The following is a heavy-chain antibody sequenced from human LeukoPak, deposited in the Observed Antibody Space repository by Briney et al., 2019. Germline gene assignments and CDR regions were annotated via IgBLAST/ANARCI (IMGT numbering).Heavy chain of an antibody. CDR3: AKKPATIKFPFDI. CDR2: ISTTGGYT. J-gene: IGHJ4*02. CDR1: GFSFSNYA. Sequence: GGSLRLSCAASGFSFSNYAMNWVRQAPGKGLQWVSAISTTGGYTEDADSVKGRFTISRDNSQNTLFLQMHSLRAEDTAVYYCAKKPATIKFPFDIWGQGTLVTVSP. D-gene: IGHD5-24*01. V-gene: IGHV3-23*01.